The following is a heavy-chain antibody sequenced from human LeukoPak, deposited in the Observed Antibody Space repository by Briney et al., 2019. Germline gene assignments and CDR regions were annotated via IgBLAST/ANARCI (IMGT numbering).Heavy chain of an antibody. Sequence: PGGSLRLSCAASGFTFSSYGMHWVRQAPGKGLEWVAFIRYDGSNKYYADSVKGRFTISRDNSKNTLYLQMNSLRAEDTAVYYCAKVEYGSNWYGVGSLDCWGQGTLVTVSS. CDR3: AKVEYGSNWYGVGSLDC. CDR2: IRYDGSNK. D-gene: IGHD6-13*01. V-gene: IGHV3-30*02. J-gene: IGHJ4*02. CDR1: GFTFSSYG.